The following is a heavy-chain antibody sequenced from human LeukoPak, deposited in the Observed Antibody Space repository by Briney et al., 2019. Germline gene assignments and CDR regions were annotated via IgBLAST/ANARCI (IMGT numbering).Heavy chain of an antibody. J-gene: IGHJ5*02. V-gene: IGHV1-46*01. CDR1: GYTFTSYY. Sequence: GASLKVSCKAAGYTFTSYYMHWGRQAPGPGVEGMGIINPSGGSTRYAQKFQGRVTMTRDTSTSTVYMELSSLRSEDTDVYYCAREPDSIAARPNAFDHWGQGTLVTVYS. CDR2: INPSGGST. D-gene: IGHD6-6*01. CDR3: AREPDSIAARPNAFDH.